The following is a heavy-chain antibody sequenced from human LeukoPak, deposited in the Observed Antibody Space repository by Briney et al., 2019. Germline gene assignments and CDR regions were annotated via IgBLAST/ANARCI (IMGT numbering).Heavy chain of an antibody. CDR3: YFLHYYYYMDV. CDR1: GFTFSSYW. Sequence: GGSLRLSCAASGFTFSSYWMHWVRQAPGKGLVWVSRIDGDGTTTNYADSVKGRFTISRDNAKNTLYLQINSLSAEDTAVYYCYFLHYYYYMDVWGKGTTVTVSS. V-gene: IGHV3-74*01. D-gene: IGHD2/OR15-2a*01. J-gene: IGHJ6*03. CDR2: IDGDGTTT.